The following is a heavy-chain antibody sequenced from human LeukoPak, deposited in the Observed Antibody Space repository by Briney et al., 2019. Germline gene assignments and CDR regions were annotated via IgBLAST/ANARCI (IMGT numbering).Heavy chain of an antibody. Sequence: ASVKVSCKASGYTFTGYYMHWVRQAPGQGLEWMGWINPNSGGTNYAQKFQGRVTITRDTSISTAYMELSRLRSDDTAVYYCARAPVDSSGYYYLSFDYWGQGTLVTVSS. CDR1: GYTFTGYY. CDR2: INPNSGGT. J-gene: IGHJ4*02. D-gene: IGHD3-22*01. V-gene: IGHV1-2*02. CDR3: ARAPVDSSGYYYLSFDY.